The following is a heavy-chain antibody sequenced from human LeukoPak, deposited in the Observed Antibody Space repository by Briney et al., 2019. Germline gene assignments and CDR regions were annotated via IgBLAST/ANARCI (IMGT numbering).Heavy chain of an antibody. CDR1: GGSFSGYY. CDR2: INHSGST. D-gene: IGHD4-23*01. CDR3: AISYGGLDY. J-gene: IGHJ4*02. V-gene: IGHV4-34*01. Sequence: PSETLSLNCAVYGGSFSGYYWSWIRQPPGKGLEWIGEINHSGSTNYNPSLKSRVTISVDTSKNQFSLKLSSVTAADTAVYYCAISYGGLDYWGQGTLVTVSS.